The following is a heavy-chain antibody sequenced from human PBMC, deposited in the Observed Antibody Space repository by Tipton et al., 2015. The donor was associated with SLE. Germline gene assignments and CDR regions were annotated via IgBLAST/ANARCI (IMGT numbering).Heavy chain of an antibody. J-gene: IGHJ5*02. V-gene: IGHV3-23*01. CDR2: ISGSGGST. CDR3: ARDSRLTGTTKGEWFDP. Sequence: SLRLSCAASGFTFSSYAMSWVRQAPGKGLEWVSAISGSGGSTYYADSVKGRFTISRDNSKNTLYLQMSSLRAEDTAVYYCARDSRLTGTTKGEWFDPWGQGTLVTVSS. CDR1: GFTFSSYA. D-gene: IGHD1-7*01.